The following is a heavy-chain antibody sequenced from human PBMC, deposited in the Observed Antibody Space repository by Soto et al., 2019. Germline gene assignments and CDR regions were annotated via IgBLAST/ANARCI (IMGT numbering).Heavy chain of an antibody. D-gene: IGHD3-22*01. CDR2: VYYSGST. V-gene: IGHV4-59*01. CDR1: GASISSSY. Sequence: SETLSLTCTVSGASISSSYWSWIRQSPGKGLEWIGYVYYSGSTNYNPSLRSRVTISVDTSKNQFSLKLSSVTAADTAVYYCARGYYDTSGHSNTFDIWGQGTMVT. J-gene: IGHJ3*02. CDR3: ARGYYDTSGHSNTFDI.